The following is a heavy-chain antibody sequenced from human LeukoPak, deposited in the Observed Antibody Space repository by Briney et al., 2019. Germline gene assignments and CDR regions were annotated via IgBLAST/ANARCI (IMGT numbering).Heavy chain of an antibody. J-gene: IGHJ6*03. CDR3: ASNSGSYYPYYYYYYMDV. V-gene: IGHV4-61*08. D-gene: IGHD1-26*01. CDR1: GGSISSGGYY. Sequence: SQTLSLTCTVSGGSISSGGYYWSWIRQPPGKGLEWIGYIYYSGSTNYNPSLKSRVTISVDTSKNQFSLKLSSVTAADTAVYYCASNSGSYYPYYYYYYMDVWGKGTTVTVSS. CDR2: IYYSGST.